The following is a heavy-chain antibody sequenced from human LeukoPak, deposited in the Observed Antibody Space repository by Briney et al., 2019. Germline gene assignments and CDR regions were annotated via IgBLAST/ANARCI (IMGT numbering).Heavy chain of an antibody. CDR3: ARDAAYGYDRFDS. D-gene: IGHD5-18*01. Sequence: GGSLRLSCAASGFIFSSYWMAWVRQAPGKGLEWVANIKEDGSDKNYVHSVKGRFTISRDNAKNSLSLQMNSLRAEDTAVYYCARDAAYGYDRFDSWGQGTQVTVSS. V-gene: IGHV3-7*01. J-gene: IGHJ4*02. CDR1: GFIFSSYW. CDR2: IKEDGSDK.